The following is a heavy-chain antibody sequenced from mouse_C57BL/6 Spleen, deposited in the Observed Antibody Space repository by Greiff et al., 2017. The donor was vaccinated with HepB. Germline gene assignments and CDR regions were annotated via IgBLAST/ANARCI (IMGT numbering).Heavy chain of an antibody. J-gene: IGHJ1*03. V-gene: IGHV2-2*01. CDR2: IWSGGST. CDR3: ARKRAVTTGYFDV. CDR1: GFSLTSYG. D-gene: IGHD2-2*01. Sequence: VQLVESGPGLVQPSQSLSITCTVSGFSLTSYGVHWVRQSPGKGLEWLGVIWSGGSTDYNAAFISRLSISKDNSKSQVFFKMNSLQADDTAKYYCARKRAVTTGYFDVWGTGTTVTVSS.